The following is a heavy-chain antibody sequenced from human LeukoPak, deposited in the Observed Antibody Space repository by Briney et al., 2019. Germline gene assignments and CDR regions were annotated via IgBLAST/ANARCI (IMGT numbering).Heavy chain of an antibody. D-gene: IGHD1-26*01. V-gene: IGHV3-7*01. CDR2: IKQDGSEK. J-gene: IGHJ4*02. CDR3: ARGGDSGSYYFDY. CDR1: GFTFSSYW. Sequence: GGSLRLSCAAYGFTFSSYWMSWVRQAPGKGLEWVANIKQDGSEKYYVDSVKGRFTISRDNAKNSLYLQMNSLRAEDTAVYYCARGGDSGSYYFDYWGQGTLVTVSS.